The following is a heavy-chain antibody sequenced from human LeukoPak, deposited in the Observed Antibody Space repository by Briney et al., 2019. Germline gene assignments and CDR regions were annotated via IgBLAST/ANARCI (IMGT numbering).Heavy chain of an antibody. D-gene: IGHD6-13*01. CDR2: ISGSGGST. CDR1: GFTFSSYA. J-gene: IGHJ4*02. V-gene: IGHV3-23*01. Sequence: GGSLRLSCAASGFTFSSYAMSWVRQAPGKGLEWVSAISGSGGSTYYADSVKGRFTISRDNSKNTLYLQMNSLRAEDTAVYYCARKVASSSRYERIDYWGQGTLVTVSS. CDR3: ARKVASSSRYERIDY.